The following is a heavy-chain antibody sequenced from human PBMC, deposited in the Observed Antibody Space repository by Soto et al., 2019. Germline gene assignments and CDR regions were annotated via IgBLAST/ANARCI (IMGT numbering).Heavy chain of an antibody. D-gene: IGHD1-26*01. Sequence: QVQLVQSGAEVKKPGSSVKVSCKASGGTFSSYAISWVRQAPGQGLEWMGGIIPIFGTANYAQKFQGRVTITADESTSTAYMELSSLRSGDRAVYYCARALVGASLVGGRYYGMDVWGQGTTVTVSS. J-gene: IGHJ6*02. CDR1: GGTFSSYA. CDR3: ARALVGASLVGGRYYGMDV. V-gene: IGHV1-69*01. CDR2: IIPIFGTA.